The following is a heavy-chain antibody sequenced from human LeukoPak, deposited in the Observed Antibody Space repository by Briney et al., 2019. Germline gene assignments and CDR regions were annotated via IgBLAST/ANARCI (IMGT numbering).Heavy chain of an antibody. V-gene: IGHV3-23*01. D-gene: IGHD3-10*01. CDR3: AKDADYYGSGRFDY. Sequence: GGSLRLSCVASGFIFSSYGMSWVRQAPGKGLEWVSGISGSAASAYYADSVKGRFTISRDNSKNTLYLQMNSLRAEDTAVYYCAKDADYYGSGRFDYWGQGTLVTVSS. CDR2: ISGSAASA. J-gene: IGHJ4*02. CDR1: GFIFSSYG.